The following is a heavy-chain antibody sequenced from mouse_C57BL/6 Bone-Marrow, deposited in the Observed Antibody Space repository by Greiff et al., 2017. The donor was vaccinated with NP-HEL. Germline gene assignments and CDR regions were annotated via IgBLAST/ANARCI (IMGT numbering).Heavy chain of an antibody. D-gene: IGHD2-3*01. J-gene: IGHJ1*03. CDR2: ITHSGDT. Sequence: VQVVESGPGLVKPSPSLFLSCSITGFPFTSGYYWIWIRQPPGNPLEWMGYITHSGDTSYNPSLQSPISITRDTSKNQFFLHLNSETTEDTATYYGAGDYDGDWYFDVWGTGTTVTVSA. CDR1: GFPFTSGYY. CDR3: AGDYDGDWYFDV. V-gene: IGHV12-3*01.